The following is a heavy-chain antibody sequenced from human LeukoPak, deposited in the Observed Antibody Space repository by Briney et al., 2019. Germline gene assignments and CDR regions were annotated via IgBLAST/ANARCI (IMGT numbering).Heavy chain of an antibody. D-gene: IGHD6-19*01. CDR3: ARDRVAVAGTFFDY. CDR1: GFTFSSYS. J-gene: IGHJ4*02. Sequence: GGSLRLSCAASGFTFSSYSMNWVRQAPGKGLEWVSSISSSSSYIYYADSVKGRFTISRDNAKNSLYLQMNSLRAEDTAVYYCARDRVAVAGTFFDYWGQGTLVTVSS. CDR2: ISSSSSYI. V-gene: IGHV3-21*01.